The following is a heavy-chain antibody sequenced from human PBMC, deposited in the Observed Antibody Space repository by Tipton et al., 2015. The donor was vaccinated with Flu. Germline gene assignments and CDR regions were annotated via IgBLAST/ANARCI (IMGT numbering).Heavy chain of an antibody. J-gene: IGHJ2*01. D-gene: IGHD6-13*01. Sequence: LVKPSETLSLTCTVSGGPISSYYWSWIRQPPGKGLEWIGYIYYSGSTNYNPSLKSRVTISVDTSKNQFSLKLSSVTAADTAVYYCARVSSSSSWSQDWYFDLWGRGTLVTVSS. CDR1: GGPISSYY. CDR3: ARVSSSSSWSQDWYFDL. V-gene: IGHV4-59*01. CDR2: IYYSGST.